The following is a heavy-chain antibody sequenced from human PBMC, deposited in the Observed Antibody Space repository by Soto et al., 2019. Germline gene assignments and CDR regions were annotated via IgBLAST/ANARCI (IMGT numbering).Heavy chain of an antibody. CDR2: TYQSGSA. Sequence: SETLSLTCTVSGGSITSGGYSWTWIRQSPGKGLEWIGYTYQSGSAYYNPSLKSRVTISVDRSKNQFSLNLTSVTAADTAVYYCARDYYGMDVWGQGTMVTVSS. J-gene: IGHJ6*02. CDR1: GGSITSGGYS. V-gene: IGHV4-30-2*06. CDR3: ARDYYGMDV.